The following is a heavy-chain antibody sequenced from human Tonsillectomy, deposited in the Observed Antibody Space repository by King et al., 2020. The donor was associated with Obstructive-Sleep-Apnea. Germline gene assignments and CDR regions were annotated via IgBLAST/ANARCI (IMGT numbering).Heavy chain of an antibody. Sequence: QLVQSGAEVKKPGASVKVSCKASGYTFLSYAMHWVRQAPGQRLEWMGGINAGNGNTKFSQKFQGRVTITRDTSASTAYMELSSLRSEDTAVYYCAREYYDILTGRSFDYWGQGTLVTVSS. CDR3: AREYYDILTGRSFDY. CDR2: INAGNGNT. CDR1: GYTFLSYA. V-gene: IGHV1-3*01. D-gene: IGHD3-9*01. J-gene: IGHJ4*02.